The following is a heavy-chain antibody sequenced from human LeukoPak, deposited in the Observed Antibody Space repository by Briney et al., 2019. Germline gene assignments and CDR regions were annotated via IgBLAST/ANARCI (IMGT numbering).Heavy chain of an antibody. D-gene: IGHD6-6*01. CDR3: ARVDPDSSSTLEVFGY. CDR2: IYYSGST. V-gene: IGHV4-59*01. CDR1: GVSISSYY. J-gene: IGHJ4*02. Sequence: SETLSLTCTVSGVSISSYYWSWIRQPPGKGLEWIGYIYYSGSTNYNPSLKSRVTISVDTSKNQFSLKLSSVTAADTALYYCARVDPDSSSTLEVFGYWGQGTLVTVSS.